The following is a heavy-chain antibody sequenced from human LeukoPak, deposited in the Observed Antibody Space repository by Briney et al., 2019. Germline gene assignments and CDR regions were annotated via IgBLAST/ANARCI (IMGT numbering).Heavy chain of an antibody. J-gene: IGHJ5*02. CDR3: ARHGIYGGYSYGP. CDR1: GYTFTGYY. CDR2: INPNSGGT. Sequence: GASVKVSCKASGYTFTGYYMHWVRQAPGQGLEWMGRINPNSGGTNYAQKFQGRVTMTRDTSISTAYMELSRLRSDDTAVYYCARHGIYGGYSYGPWGQGTLVTVSS. V-gene: IGHV1-2*06. D-gene: IGHD5-18*01.